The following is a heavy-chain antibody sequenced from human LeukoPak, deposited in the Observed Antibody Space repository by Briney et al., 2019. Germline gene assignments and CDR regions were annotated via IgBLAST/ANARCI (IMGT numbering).Heavy chain of an antibody. V-gene: IGHV3-11*01. Sequence: GGSLRLSCAASGFTFSDYYMSWIRQAPGKGLEWVSYISSSGSTIYYADSVKGRFTISRDNAKNSLYLQMNSLRAEDTAVYYCARRGDSSGYYYEYNWFDPWGQGTLVTVCS. D-gene: IGHD3-22*01. CDR3: ARRGDSSGYYYEYNWFDP. CDR1: GFTFSDYY. J-gene: IGHJ5*02. CDR2: ISSSGSTI.